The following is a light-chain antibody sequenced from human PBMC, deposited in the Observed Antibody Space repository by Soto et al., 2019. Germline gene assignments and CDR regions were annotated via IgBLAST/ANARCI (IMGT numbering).Light chain of an antibody. J-gene: IGKJ1*01. V-gene: IGKV1-5*03. CDR3: QPYNSYSEA. CDR1: QGIANA. Sequence: IQKTQSPASLSASVRKRDTISCRASQGIANALGWYQQKPGNPPKFLIYKASTLKSGVPSRFSGSGSGTEFTLTISSLQPDDFATYYCQPYNSYSEAFGQGTKVDIK. CDR2: KAS.